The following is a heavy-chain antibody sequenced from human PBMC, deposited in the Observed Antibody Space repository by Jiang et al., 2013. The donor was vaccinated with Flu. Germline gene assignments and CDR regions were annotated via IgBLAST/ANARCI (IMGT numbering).Heavy chain of an antibody. CDR2: IYPGDSDT. V-gene: IGHV5-51*01. Sequence: WVRQMPGKGLEWMGIIYPGDSDTRYSPSFQGQVTISADKSISTAYLQWSSLKASDTAMYYCARQTIFGVVPSFDYWGQGTLVTVSS. CDR3: ARQTIFGVVPSFDY. J-gene: IGHJ4*02. D-gene: IGHD3-3*01.